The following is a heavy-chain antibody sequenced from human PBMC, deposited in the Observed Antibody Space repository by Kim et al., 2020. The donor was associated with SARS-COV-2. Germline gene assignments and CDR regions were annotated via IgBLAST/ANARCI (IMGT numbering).Heavy chain of an antibody. D-gene: IGHD4-17*01. CDR3: ARVQRRTVEKGSGFDY. CDR1: GYTFTGYY. Sequence: ASVKVSCKASGYTFTGYYMHWVRQAPGQGLEWMGWINPNSGGTNYAQKFQGRVTMTRDTSISTAYMELSRLRSDDTAVYYCARVQRRTVEKGSGFDYWGQGTLVTVSS. J-gene: IGHJ4*02. V-gene: IGHV1-2*02. CDR2: INPNSGGT.